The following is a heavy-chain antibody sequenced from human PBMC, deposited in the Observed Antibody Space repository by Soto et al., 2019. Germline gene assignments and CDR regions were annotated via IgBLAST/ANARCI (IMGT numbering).Heavy chain of an antibody. CDR3: ARVSGSYYYGMDV. CDR1: GGPISSSNW. Sequence: QVQLQESGPGLVKPSGTLSLTCAVSGGPISSSNWWSWVRQPPGKGLEWIGEIYHSGSTNYNPSLKSGVTISVDKSRNQFSLKLSSVTAADTAVYYCARVSGSYYYGMDVWGQGITVTVSS. J-gene: IGHJ6*02. CDR2: IYHSGST. D-gene: IGHD1-26*01. V-gene: IGHV4-4*02.